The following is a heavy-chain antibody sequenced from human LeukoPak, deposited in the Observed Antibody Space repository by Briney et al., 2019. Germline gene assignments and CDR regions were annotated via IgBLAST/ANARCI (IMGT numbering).Heavy chain of an antibody. D-gene: IGHD1-7*01. CDR3: ARHGKELSYYYYYMDV. CDR2: IYTSGST. J-gene: IGHJ6*03. CDR1: GGSISSYY. Sequence: SETLSLTCTVSGGSISSYYWSWIRQPPGKGLEWIGYIYTSGSTNYNPSLKSRVSISVDTSKNQFSLKLSSVTAADTAVYYCARHGKELSYYYYYMDVWGKGTTVTVSS. V-gene: IGHV4-4*09.